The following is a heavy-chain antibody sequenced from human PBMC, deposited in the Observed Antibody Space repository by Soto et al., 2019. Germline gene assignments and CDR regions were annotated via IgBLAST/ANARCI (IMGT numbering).Heavy chain of an antibody. CDR2: ISTNGNT. D-gene: IGHD5-12*01. CDR3: VKDLRGYSASGASFDF. CDR1: EFTFSRYA. V-gene: IGHV3-64D*06. J-gene: IGHJ4*02. Sequence: PGGSLRLSCSASEFTFSRYAMHWVRQAPGKGLEYVSAISTNGNTYYADSVKGRFTISRDISKNTLYLQMSSLRAEDTAVYYCVKDLRGYSASGASFDFWGQGTLVTVSS.